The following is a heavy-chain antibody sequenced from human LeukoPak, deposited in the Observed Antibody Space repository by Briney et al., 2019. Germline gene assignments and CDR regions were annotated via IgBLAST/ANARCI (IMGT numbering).Heavy chain of an antibody. V-gene: IGHV4-59*01. D-gene: IGHD3-22*01. Sequence: SETLSLTCTVSGGSISSYYWSWIRQPPGKGLEWIGYIYYSGSTNYNPSLKSRVTISVDTSKNQFSLKLSSVTAADTAVYYCARMGSGYLYNWFDPWGQGTLVTVSS. CDR1: GGSISSYY. CDR3: ARMGSGYLYNWFDP. CDR2: IYYSGST. J-gene: IGHJ5*02.